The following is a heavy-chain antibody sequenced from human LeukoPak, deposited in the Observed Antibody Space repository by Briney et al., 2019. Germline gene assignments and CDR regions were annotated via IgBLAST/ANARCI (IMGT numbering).Heavy chain of an antibody. V-gene: IGHV1-46*01. J-gene: IGHJ6*02. CDR2: INPSGGST. Sequence: ASVKASCKASGYTFTSYYMHWVRQAPGQGLEWMGIINPSGGSTSYAQKFQGRVTMTRDTSTSTVYMELSSLRSEDTAVYYCARDPYYYYGSGSWEGYYYYYGMDVWGQGTTVTVSS. CDR1: GYTFTSYY. CDR3: ARDPYYYYGSGSWEGYYYYYGMDV. D-gene: IGHD3-10*01.